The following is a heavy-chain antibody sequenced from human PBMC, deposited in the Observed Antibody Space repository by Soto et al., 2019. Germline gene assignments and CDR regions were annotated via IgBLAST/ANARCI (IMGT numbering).Heavy chain of an antibody. V-gene: IGHV4-59*02. CDR1: GGSVSSYY. CDR3: ARGHTSTWYYFDY. CDR2: IYYSGST. J-gene: IGHJ4*02. Sequence: SETLSLTCTVSGGSVSSYYWSWIRQPPGKGLEWIGYIYYSGSTNYSPSLKSRVTISVDTSKNQFSLKLSSVTAADTAVYYCARGHTSTWYYFDYWGQGTLVTVSS. D-gene: IGHD6-13*01.